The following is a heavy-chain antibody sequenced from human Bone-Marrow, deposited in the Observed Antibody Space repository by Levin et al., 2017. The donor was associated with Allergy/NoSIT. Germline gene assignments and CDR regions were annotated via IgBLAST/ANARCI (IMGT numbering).Heavy chain of an antibody. CDR3: ARAGGTGGCDF. CDR2: SSHIGTT. D-gene: IGHD2-8*02. V-gene: IGHV4-30-4*01. CDR1: GGSISSDGHF. Sequence: PSETLSLTCTVSGGSISSDGHFWTWVRQPPGKGLEWIGYSSHIGTTDYNPSLRRRVTISVDTSKNQFSLFLTSVTAADTAVYYCARAGGTGGCDFWGQGTLVTVSS. J-gene: IGHJ4*02.